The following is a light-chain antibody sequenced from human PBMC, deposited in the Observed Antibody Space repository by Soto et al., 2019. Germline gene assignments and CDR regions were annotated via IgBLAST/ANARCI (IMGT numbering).Light chain of an antibody. CDR2: GAS. CDR3: QQYNNWPQT. J-gene: IGKJ1*01. Sequence: EIGRTQSPATLSVSPGERATLSCRASQSVSSNLAWYQQKPGQAPRLLIFGASTRATGIPARFSGSGSGTEFTLTISSLQSEDFAVYYCQQYNNWPQTFGQGTKLDIK. CDR1: QSVSSN. V-gene: IGKV3-15*01.